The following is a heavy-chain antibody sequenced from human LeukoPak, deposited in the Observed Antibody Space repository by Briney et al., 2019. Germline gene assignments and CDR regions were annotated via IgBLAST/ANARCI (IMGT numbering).Heavy chain of an antibody. Sequence: GASVKVSCKASGYTFTSYDISWVRQAPGQGLEWMGGIIPIFGTANYAQKFQGRVTITTDESTSTAYMELSSLRSEDTAVYYCASGSRYWYYFDYWGQGTLVTVSS. CDR3: ASGSRYWYYFDY. D-gene: IGHD2-8*02. J-gene: IGHJ4*02. CDR2: IIPIFGTA. CDR1: GYTFTSYD. V-gene: IGHV1-69*05.